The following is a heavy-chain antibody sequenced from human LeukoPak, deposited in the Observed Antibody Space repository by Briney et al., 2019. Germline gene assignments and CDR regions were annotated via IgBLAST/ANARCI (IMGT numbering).Heavy chain of an antibody. Sequence: ASVKVSCKASGYTFTSYDINWVRQATGQGLEWMGWMNPNSGNTGYAQKFQGRVTMTRNTSISTAYMELSSLRSEDTAVYYCARRSRDVYNWGLDYWGQGTLVTVSS. V-gene: IGHV1-8*01. D-gene: IGHD5-24*01. J-gene: IGHJ4*02. CDR2: MNPNSGNT. CDR1: GYTFTSYD. CDR3: ARRSRDVYNWGLDY.